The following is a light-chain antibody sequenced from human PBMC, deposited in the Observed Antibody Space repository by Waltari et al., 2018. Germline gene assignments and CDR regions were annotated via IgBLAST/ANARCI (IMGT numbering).Light chain of an antibody. Sequence: QSVLTQPPSVSGAPGQRVTISCTGSSSNIGAGYDVHWYQQLPGTAPKILIHGNSNRPSGVPDRFSGSKSGTSASLAITGLQAEDEADYYCQSYDSSLSGYVFGTGTKVTVL. CDR1: SSNIGAGYD. CDR2: GNS. J-gene: IGLJ1*01. V-gene: IGLV1-40*01. CDR3: QSYDSSLSGYV.